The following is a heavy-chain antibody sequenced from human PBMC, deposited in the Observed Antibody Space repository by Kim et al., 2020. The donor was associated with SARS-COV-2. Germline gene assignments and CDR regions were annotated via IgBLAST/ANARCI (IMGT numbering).Heavy chain of an antibody. CDR2: ITPFNGNT. CDR3: ARSAEWEPSGWYFDL. CDR1: GYTFTYRY. Sequence: SVKVSCKASGYTFTYRYLHWVRQAPGQALEWMGWITPFNGNTNYAQKFQDRVTITRDRSMSTAYMELSSLRSEDTAMYYCARSAEWEPSGWYFDLWGRGTLVTVSS. V-gene: IGHV1-45*02. D-gene: IGHD1-26*01. J-gene: IGHJ2*01.